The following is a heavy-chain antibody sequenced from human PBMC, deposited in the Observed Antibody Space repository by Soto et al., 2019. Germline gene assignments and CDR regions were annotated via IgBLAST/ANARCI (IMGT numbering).Heavy chain of an antibody. J-gene: IGHJ6*03. D-gene: IGHD3-10*01. CDR2: IYYSGST. CDR3: ARLMNGSGSYYYYYYYMDV. CDR1: GGSISSNY. V-gene: IGHV4-59*08. Sequence: QVQLQESGPGLVKPSETLSLTCTVSGGSISSNYWSWIRQPPGKGLEWIGFIYYSGSTNYNPSLKSRVTMSVDTSTNQFSLKLSSVTAADTAVYYCARLMNGSGSYYYYYYYMDVWGKGTTVTVSS.